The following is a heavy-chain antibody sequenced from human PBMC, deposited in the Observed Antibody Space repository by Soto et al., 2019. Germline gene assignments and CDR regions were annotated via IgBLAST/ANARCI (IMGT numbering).Heavy chain of an antibody. CDR2: ISADGRDL. D-gene: IGHD2-15*01. CDR1: GFTLGAYV. J-gene: IGHJ4*02. V-gene: IGHV3-30*18. Sequence: QVQLVESGGGVVQPGGSVRLSCTASGFTLGAYVMHWVRQAQGKGLEWVAAISADGRDLFYAASVEGRFTISRDNSKNTLFLQMNSLTSEDTSVYSCAKSVPDPACRGGGCHRTFDYWGQGTLVTVSS. CDR3: AKSVPDPACRGGGCHRTFDY.